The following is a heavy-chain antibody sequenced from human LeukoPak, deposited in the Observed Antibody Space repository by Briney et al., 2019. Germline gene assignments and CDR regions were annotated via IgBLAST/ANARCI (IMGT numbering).Heavy chain of an antibody. Sequence: SQTLSLTCAISGDSVSRSSTAWNWIRQSPSRGPEWLGRTFYWSRWYNDYAISVKSRITINADTSKNQFSLQLSSVTPEDTAVYFCARGRMSYYAMDVWGQGTTVTVSS. J-gene: IGHJ6*02. CDR2: TFYWSRWYN. CDR1: GDSVSRSSTA. D-gene: IGHD2-8*01. V-gene: IGHV6-1*01. CDR3: ARGRMSYYAMDV.